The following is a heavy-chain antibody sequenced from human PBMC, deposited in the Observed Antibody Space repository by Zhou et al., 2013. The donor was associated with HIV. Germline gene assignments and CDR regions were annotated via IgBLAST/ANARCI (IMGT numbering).Heavy chain of an antibody. CDR3: ARVGIAAAGSNWFDP. D-gene: IGHD6-13*01. CDR2: IIPILGIA. V-gene: IGHV1-69*04. J-gene: IGHJ5*02. CDR1: GGTFSSYA. Sequence: QVQLVQSGAEVKKPGSSVKVSCKASGGTFSSYAISWVRQAPGQGLEWMGRIIPILGIANYAQKFQGRVTITADKSTSTAYMELSSLRSEDTAVYYCARVGIAAAGSNWFDPWGQGTLVTVSS.